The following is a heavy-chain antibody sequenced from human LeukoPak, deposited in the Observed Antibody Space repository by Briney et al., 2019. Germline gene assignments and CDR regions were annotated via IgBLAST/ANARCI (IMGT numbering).Heavy chain of an antibody. D-gene: IGHD5-12*01. CDR2: ISFDETSK. Sequence: GGSLRLSCAASGFSFNTYAMHWVRQAPGKGLEWVAVISFDETSKYYTDSVKGRFTISRDNSRHILYLQMNSLKSEDTAVYYCATIPSGYDVIEDDYWGQGTLVTVSS. CDR3: ATIPSGYDVIEDDY. J-gene: IGHJ4*02. V-gene: IGHV3-30*03. CDR1: GFSFNTYA.